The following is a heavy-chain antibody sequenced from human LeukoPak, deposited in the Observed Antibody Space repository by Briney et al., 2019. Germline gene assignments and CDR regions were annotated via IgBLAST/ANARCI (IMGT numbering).Heavy chain of an antibody. D-gene: IGHD3-10*01. CDR3: ARHRGLNEFDS. CDR1: GDSIISSGYY. J-gene: IGHJ4*02. V-gene: IGHV4-39*01. Sequence: VKPSETLSLTCTVSGDSIISSGYYWGWIRQPPGKGLEWIGSIYYSGSTYYNPSLKSRVIISVDTSKNQFSLKLSSVTAADTALYFCARHRGLNEFDSWGQGTLVTVSS. CDR2: IYYSGST.